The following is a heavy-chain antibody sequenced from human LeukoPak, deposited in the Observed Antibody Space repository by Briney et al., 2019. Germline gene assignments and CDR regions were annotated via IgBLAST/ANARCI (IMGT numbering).Heavy chain of an antibody. CDR2: INNAGTNI. V-gene: IGHV3-48*01. D-gene: IGHD5-18*01. CDR1: GFTFSTYS. CDR3: ARGYNYAY. J-gene: IGHJ4*02. Sequence: EGSLRLSCVASGFTFSTYSMNWVRQAPGKGLEWISYINNAGTNINYADSVKGRFTISRDNAKNSLYLQMNSLRAEDTAVYYCARGYNYAYWGQGTLVTVSS.